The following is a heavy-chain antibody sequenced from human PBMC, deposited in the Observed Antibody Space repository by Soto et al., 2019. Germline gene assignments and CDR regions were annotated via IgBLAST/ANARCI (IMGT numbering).Heavy chain of an antibody. Sequence: QVRLQESGPGLVRPSQTLSLTCTVSGDSLSSGGYYCSWIRQLPGKGLEWIGFIYYSGSTFYNPSLRSRVTMSADASKNQSSLKLSSVTAADTAVYYCAKTKTPLVRNGMDVWGQGTTVTVSS. CDR2: IYYSGST. V-gene: IGHV4-31*04. J-gene: IGHJ6*02. CDR1: GDSLSSGGYY. CDR3: AKTKTPLVRNGMDV. D-gene: IGHD2-8*01.